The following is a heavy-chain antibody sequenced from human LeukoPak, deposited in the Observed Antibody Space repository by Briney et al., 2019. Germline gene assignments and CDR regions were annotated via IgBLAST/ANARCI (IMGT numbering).Heavy chain of an antibody. CDR1: GYTFTSYA. Sequence: ASVKVSCKASGYTFTSYAMHWVRQAPGQRLEWMGWINAGNGNTKYSQKFQGRVTITRDTSASIAYMELSSLRSEDTAVYYCARITMVRGVIITHNWFDPWGQGTLVTVSS. J-gene: IGHJ5*02. CDR3: ARITMVRGVIITHNWFDP. D-gene: IGHD3-10*01. CDR2: INAGNGNT. V-gene: IGHV1-3*01.